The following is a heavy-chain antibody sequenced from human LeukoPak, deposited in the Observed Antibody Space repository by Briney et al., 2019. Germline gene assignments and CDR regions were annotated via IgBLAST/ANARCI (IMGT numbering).Heavy chain of an antibody. V-gene: IGHV4-39*01. J-gene: IGHJ4*02. Sequence: SETLSLTCTVSGGSISSSGYYWGWIRQPPVKGLGWIGTIYDSGSTYYNPSLKSRVTVSVDTSKNQFSLKLSSVTAADTAVYYCARGQYSGSCFDNWGQGSLVTVSS. D-gene: IGHD1-26*01. CDR1: GGSISSSGYY. CDR2: IYDSGST. CDR3: ARGQYSGSCFDN.